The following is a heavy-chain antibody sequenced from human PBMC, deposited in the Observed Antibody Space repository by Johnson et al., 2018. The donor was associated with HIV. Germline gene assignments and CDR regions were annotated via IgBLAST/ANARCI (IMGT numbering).Heavy chain of an antibody. CDR2: ISYDGSNK. J-gene: IGHJ3*01. V-gene: IGHV3-30-3*01. Sequence: QVQLVESGGGVVQPGRSLRLSCAASGFTFSSYAMHWVRQAPGKGLEWVAVISYDGSNKYYADSVKGRFTISRDNSKNTLYLQMNSLRPEDTAMFYCAKDRTSWGFDAFDLWGQGTMVTVSS. CDR3: AKDRTSWGFDAFDL. CDR1: GFTFSSYA. D-gene: IGHD3-16*01.